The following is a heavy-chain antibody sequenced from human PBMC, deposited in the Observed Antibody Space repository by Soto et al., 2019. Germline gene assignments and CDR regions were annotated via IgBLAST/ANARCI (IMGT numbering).Heavy chain of an antibody. CDR1: GFAFSSYW. Sequence: EVHLVESGGGSVQPGGSLKLSCAGSGFAFSSYWIHWVRQVPGKGLVWVSRINGDGSTTSYADSVRGRFTISSDNAKDTLYLQMNSLRAEDTALYYCARVGQGRYYFDYWGQGTLVTVSS. CDR2: INGDGSTT. CDR3: ARVGQGRYYFDY. J-gene: IGHJ4*02. V-gene: IGHV3-74*01.